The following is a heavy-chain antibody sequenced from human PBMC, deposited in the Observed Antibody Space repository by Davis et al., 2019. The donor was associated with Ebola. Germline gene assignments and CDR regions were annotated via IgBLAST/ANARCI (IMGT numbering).Heavy chain of an antibody. D-gene: IGHD2-2*02. V-gene: IGHV1-2*02. J-gene: IGHJ5*02. CDR1: GYTFTGYY. CDR3: ARDRPAAIRSVNWFDP. CDR2: INPNSGGT. Sequence: ASVKVSCKASGYTFTGYYMHWVRQAPGQGLEWMGWINPNSGGTNYAQKFQSRVTMTRDTSISTAYMELSRLRSDDTAVYYCARDRPAAIRSVNWFDPWGQGTLVTVSS.